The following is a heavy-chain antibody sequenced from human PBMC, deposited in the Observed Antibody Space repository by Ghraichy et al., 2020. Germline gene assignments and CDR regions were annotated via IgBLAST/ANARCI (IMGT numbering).Heavy chain of an antibody. CDR3: AKDLFMTTVIDY. V-gene: IGHV3-43*02. D-gene: IGHD4-11*01. CDR1: GFTFDDYA. CDR2: ISGDGGST. Sequence: LSLTCAASGFTFDDYAMHWVRQAPGKGLEWVSLISGDGGSTYYADSVKGRFTISRDNSKNSLYLQMNSLRTEDTALYYCAKDLFMTTVIDYWGQGTLVTVSS. J-gene: IGHJ4*02.